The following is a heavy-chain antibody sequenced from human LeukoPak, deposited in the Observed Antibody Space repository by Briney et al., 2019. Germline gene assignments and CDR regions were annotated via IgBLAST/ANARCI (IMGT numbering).Heavy chain of an antibody. CDR2: IYYSGST. CDR3: AREGSRDFWSGPVYYFDY. V-gene: IGHV4-39*07. Sequence: SETLSLTCTVSGGSISSSSYYWGWIRQPPGKGLEWIGSIYYSGSTYYNPSLKSRVTISVDTSKNQLSLRLSSVTAADTAVYYCAREGSRDFWSGPVYYFDYWGQGTLVTVSS. J-gene: IGHJ4*02. D-gene: IGHD3-3*01. CDR1: GGSISSSSYY.